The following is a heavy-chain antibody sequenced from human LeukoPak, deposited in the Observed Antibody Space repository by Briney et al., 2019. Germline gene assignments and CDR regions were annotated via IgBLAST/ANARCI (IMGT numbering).Heavy chain of an antibody. D-gene: IGHD5-18*01. J-gene: IGHJ4*02. V-gene: IGHV1-69*05. CDR1: GGTFSSYA. CDR2: IIPIFGRA. Sequence: SVKVSCKASGGTFSSYAISWVRQAPGQGLEWMGGIIPIFGRANYAQKFQGRVTITTDESTSTAYMELSSLRSEDTAVYYCASIRGYSYGSFDYWGQGTLVTVSS. CDR3: ASIRGYSYGSFDY.